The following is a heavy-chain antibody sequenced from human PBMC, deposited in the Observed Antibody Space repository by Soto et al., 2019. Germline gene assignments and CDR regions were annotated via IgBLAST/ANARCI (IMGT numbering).Heavy chain of an antibody. Sequence: QVQLVQSGAEVKKPGASVEVSCKASGYTFSDYYTHWVRQAPGQGLVWMGWINPNSGDTGYAEKFQGWVTMTRDTSITTAYMELNRLNSDDTAVYYCVRGGPVAGPSYSEPYHPFDFWGQGTLVTVSP. CDR1: GYTFSDYY. D-gene: IGHD6-19*01. CDR3: VRGGPVAGPSYSEPYHPFDF. J-gene: IGHJ4*02. V-gene: IGHV1-2*04. CDR2: INPNSGDT.